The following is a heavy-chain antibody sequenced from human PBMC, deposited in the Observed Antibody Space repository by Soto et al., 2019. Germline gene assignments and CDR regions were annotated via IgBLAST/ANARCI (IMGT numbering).Heavy chain of an antibody. Sequence: PGESLKISCKGSGYNFSSQWISWVRQKPGKGLEWMGIVYPGDAETRYSPSFQGQVTMSADKSIGTAYLQWSSLKASDTAIYYCARGRPRDGYNSGHSDFDIWGQGTVVTVSS. J-gene: IGHJ3*02. D-gene: IGHD5-12*01. CDR1: GYNFSSQW. CDR3: ARGRPRDGYNSGHSDFDI. V-gene: IGHV5-51*01. CDR2: VYPGDAET.